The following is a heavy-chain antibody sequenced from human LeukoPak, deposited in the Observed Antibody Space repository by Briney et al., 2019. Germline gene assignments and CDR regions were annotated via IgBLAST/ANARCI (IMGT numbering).Heavy chain of an antibody. CDR2: INPNSGGT. CDR3: AREAVGEMATTYDY. J-gene: IGHJ4*02. V-gene: IGHV1-2*02. D-gene: IGHD5-24*01. Sequence: GASVKVSCKASGYTFTGYYMHWVRQAPGQGLEWMGWINPNSGGTNYAQEFQGRVTMTRDTSTSTAYMELSRLRSDDTAVYYCAREAVGEMATTYDYWGQGTLVTVSS. CDR1: GYTFTGYY.